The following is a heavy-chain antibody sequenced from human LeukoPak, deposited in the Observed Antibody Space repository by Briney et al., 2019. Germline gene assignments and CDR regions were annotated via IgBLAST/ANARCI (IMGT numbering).Heavy chain of an antibody. D-gene: IGHD6-25*01. J-gene: IGHJ4*02. Sequence: ASVKVSCKASGGTFSSYAISWVRQAPGQGLEWMGGIIPIFGTANYAQKFQGRVTITADESTSTAYMELSSLRSEDTAVYYCARERDPYSSENYFDYWGQGTLVTVSS. V-gene: IGHV1-69*13. CDR1: GGTFSSYA. CDR2: IIPIFGTA. CDR3: ARERDPYSSENYFDY.